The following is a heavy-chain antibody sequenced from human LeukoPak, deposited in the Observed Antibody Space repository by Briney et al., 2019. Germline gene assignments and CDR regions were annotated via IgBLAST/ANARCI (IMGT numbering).Heavy chain of an antibody. V-gene: IGHV4-34*01. Sequence: KTSETLSLTCAVYGGSFSGYYWSWIRQPPGKGLEWIGEINHSGSTNYNPSLKSRVTISVDTSKNQFSLKLSSVTAADTAVYYCARGGIAARHWGQGTLVTVSS. CDR2: INHSGST. J-gene: IGHJ4*02. D-gene: IGHD6-6*01. CDR1: GGSFSGYY. CDR3: ARGGIAARH.